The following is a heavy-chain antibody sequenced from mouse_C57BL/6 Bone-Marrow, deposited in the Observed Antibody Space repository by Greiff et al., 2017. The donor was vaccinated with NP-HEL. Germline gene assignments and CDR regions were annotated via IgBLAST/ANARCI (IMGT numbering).Heavy chain of an antibody. CDR3: ARSRYYGSREDWYFDV. CDR2: INPSTGGT. V-gene: IGHV1-42*01. D-gene: IGHD1-1*01. Sequence: VQLQQSGPELVKPGASVKISCKASGYSFTGYYMNWVKQSPEKSLEWIREINPSTGGTTYNQKFKAKATLTVDKSSSTAYMQLKSLTSEDSAVYYCARSRYYGSREDWYFDVWGTGTTVTVSS. J-gene: IGHJ1*03. CDR1: GYSFTGYY.